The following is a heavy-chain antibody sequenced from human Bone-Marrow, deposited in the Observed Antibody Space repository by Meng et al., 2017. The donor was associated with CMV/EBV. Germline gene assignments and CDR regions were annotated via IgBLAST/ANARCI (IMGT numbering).Heavy chain of an antibody. CDR1: GFTFDDYG. CDR2: INWNGGST. D-gene: IGHD1-26*01. V-gene: IGHV3-20*04. CDR3: ARGYSFFVGATEAFDI. Sequence: GESLKISCAASGFTFDDYGMSWVRQAPGKGLEWVSGINWNGGSTGYADSVKGRFTTSRDNAKNSLYLQMNSLRAEDRALYYCARGYSFFVGATEAFDIWGQGTMVTVSS. J-gene: IGHJ3*02.